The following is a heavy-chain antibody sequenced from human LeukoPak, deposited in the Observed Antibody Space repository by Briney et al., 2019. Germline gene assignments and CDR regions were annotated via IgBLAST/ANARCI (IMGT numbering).Heavy chain of an antibody. D-gene: IGHD3-22*01. CDR1: GGSISSYY. CDR2: IYTSGST. CDR3: ARVFSTNYYDNRGWFDP. Sequence: PSEILSLTCTVSGGSISSYYWSWIRQPAGKGLEWIGRIYTSGSTNYNPSLKSRVTMSVDTSKNQFSLKLSSVTAADTAVYYCARVFSTNYYDNRGWFDPWGQGTLVTVSS. V-gene: IGHV4-4*07. J-gene: IGHJ5*02.